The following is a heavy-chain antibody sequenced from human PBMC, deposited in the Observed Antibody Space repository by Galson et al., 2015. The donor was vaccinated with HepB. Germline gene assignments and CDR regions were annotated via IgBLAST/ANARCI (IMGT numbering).Heavy chain of an antibody. J-gene: IGHJ4*02. CDR1: GFTFSGYG. CDR3: ARVIEAAIDY. V-gene: IGHV3-33*05. D-gene: IGHD2-15*01. Sequence: SLRLSCAASGFTFSGYGMHWVRQTPGKGLEWMALLSYDGRNTYYADTVKGRFTISRDISKNTLYLRMNSLRAEDTAVYYCARVIEAAIDYWGQGTLVTVSS. CDR2: LSYDGRNT.